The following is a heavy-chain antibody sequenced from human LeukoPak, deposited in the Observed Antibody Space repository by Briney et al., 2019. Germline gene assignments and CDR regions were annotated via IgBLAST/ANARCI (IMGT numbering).Heavy chain of an antibody. CDR3: ARDLMGHSVYDRGDY. Sequence: PGGTLRLSCAASGFTFSSYGMSWVRQAPGKGLEWVSAISGSGGNTYYADSVKGRFTISRDNSKNTLYLQMNSLRAEDTATYYCARDLMGHSVYDRGDYWGRGTLVTVSS. CDR1: GFTFSSYG. CDR2: ISGSGGNT. D-gene: IGHD5/OR15-5a*01. J-gene: IGHJ4*02. V-gene: IGHV3-23*01.